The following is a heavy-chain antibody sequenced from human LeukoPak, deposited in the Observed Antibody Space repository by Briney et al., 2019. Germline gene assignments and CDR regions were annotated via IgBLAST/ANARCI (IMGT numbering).Heavy chain of an antibody. CDR1: GFTFSSYS. D-gene: IGHD6-13*01. CDR3: ARDQQGIAAASKVFYWYFDL. CDR2: ISSSSSTI. Sequence: GGSLRLSCAASGFTFSSYSMNWVRQAPGKGLEWVSYISSSSSTIYYADSVKGRFTISRDNAKNSLYLQMNSLRAEDTAVYYCARDQQGIAAASKVFYWYFDLWGRGTLVTVSS. V-gene: IGHV3-48*01. J-gene: IGHJ2*01.